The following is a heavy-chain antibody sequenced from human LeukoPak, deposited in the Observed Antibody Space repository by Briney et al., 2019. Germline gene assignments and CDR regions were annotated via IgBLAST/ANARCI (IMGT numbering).Heavy chain of an antibody. CDR3: ARVSHYYDSSGYYYVRAFDI. Sequence: PSETLSLTCTVSGGSLSILYWSWTRPPAEKGLEWIGRISTRGSTNYSPSLKSRVTMSVDTSNNQFSLKLSSVTAADTAVYYCARVSHYYDSSGYYYVRAFDIWGQGTMVTVSS. J-gene: IGHJ3*02. V-gene: IGHV4-4*07. CDR2: ISTRGST. CDR1: GGSLSILY. D-gene: IGHD3-22*01.